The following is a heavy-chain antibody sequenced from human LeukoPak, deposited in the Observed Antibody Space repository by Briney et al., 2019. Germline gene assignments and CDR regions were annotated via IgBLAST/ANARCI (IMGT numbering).Heavy chain of an antibody. CDR1: GLTFSSYG. CDR3: ARDKAVAGYLFDY. CDR2: IRYDGSDK. V-gene: IGHV3-30*02. D-gene: IGHD6-19*01. J-gene: IGHJ4*02. Sequence: TGGSLRLSCAASGLTFSSYGMHWFRQAPAKGLDWVSFIRYDGSDKYYADSVRGRFTISRDNSKNTLYLQLNSLRAEDTALYFCARDKAVAGYLFDYWGQGTLVTVSS.